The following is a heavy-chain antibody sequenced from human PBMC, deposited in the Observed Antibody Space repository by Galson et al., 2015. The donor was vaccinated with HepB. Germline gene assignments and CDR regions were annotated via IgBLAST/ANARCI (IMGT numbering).Heavy chain of an antibody. CDR1: GDSVSSNSAA. CDR2: TYYRSKWYN. CDR3: ARGGYYYDSSGYTIDY. V-gene: IGHV6-1*01. J-gene: IGHJ4*02. D-gene: IGHD3-22*01. Sequence: CAISGDSVSSNSAACYWIRQFPSRGLEWLGRTYYRSKWYNDYALSVKSRITINLDTSKNKFTLQLNSVTPEDTAMYYCARGGYYYDSSGYTIDYWGQGTLVTVSS.